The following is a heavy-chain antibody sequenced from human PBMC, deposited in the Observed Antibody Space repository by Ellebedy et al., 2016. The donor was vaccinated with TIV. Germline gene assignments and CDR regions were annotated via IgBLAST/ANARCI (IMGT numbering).Heavy chain of an antibody. J-gene: IGHJ4*02. V-gene: IGHV4-31*11. CDR2: IYYSGST. CDR3: ARRGRGTVGFDN. D-gene: IGHD1-7*01. Sequence: SETLSLXCGVSGGAISRSQYYWGWIRQPPGKGLELIGYIYYSGSTYYNPSLKSRVSISVDKSNNQFSLKLSSVTAADTAVYYCARRGRGTVGFDNWGQGTLVTVSS. CDR1: GGAISRSQYY.